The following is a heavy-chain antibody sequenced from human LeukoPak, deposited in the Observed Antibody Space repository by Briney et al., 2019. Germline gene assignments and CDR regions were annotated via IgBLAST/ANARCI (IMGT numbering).Heavy chain of an antibody. CDR1: GFTFSSYS. J-gene: IGHJ4*02. Sequence: GGSLRLSCAASGFTFSSYSMNWVRQTPGKGLEWVSSISSSSSYIYYADSVKGRFTISRDNAKNSLYLQMNSLRAEDTAVYYCARSDIAVVVAPVDYWGQGTLVTVSS. CDR3: ARSDIAVVVAPVDY. CDR2: ISSSSSYI. D-gene: IGHD2-15*01. V-gene: IGHV3-21*01.